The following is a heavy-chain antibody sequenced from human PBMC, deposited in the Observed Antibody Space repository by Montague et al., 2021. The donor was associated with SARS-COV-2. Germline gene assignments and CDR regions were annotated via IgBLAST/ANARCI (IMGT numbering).Heavy chain of an antibody. V-gene: IGHV4-61*02. CDR3: ARDAGIAATGLNWFAP. J-gene: IGHJ5*02. CDR2: IYTSGST. CDR1: GGSISSSSYF. D-gene: IGHD6-13*01. Sequence: TLSLTCTVSGGSISSSSYFWSWIRQPAGKGLEWIGRIYTSGSTNYNPSLKSRVTISVDTSKNQFSLKLSSVTAADTAVYYCARDAGIAATGLNWFAPWGQGTLVTVSS.